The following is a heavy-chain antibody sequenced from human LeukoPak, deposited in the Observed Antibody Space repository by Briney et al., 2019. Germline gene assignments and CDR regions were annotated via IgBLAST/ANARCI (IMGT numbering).Heavy chain of an antibody. J-gene: IGHJ6*02. Sequence: SQTLSLTCAVSGGSITCDNWSPWVRQPPRKVLEWSGAIYHIVSTDYNPSPKSRVTISVDKSKNQFSLRLNSVTAADTAVYFCARERDGMGVWGQGTTVTVSS. V-gene: IGHV4-4*02. CDR2: IYHIVST. CDR1: GGSITCDNW. CDR3: ARERDGMGV.